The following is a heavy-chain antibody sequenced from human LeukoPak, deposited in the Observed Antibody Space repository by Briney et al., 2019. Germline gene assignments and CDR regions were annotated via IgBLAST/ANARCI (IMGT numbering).Heavy chain of an antibody. Sequence: PGGSLRLSCAASGFTFSRYWIHWVRQAPGKGLEWVSAISGSGGSTYYADSVKGRFTISRDNSENTLYLQMNSLRAEDTAVYYCAKDTAMVHSDYWGQGTLVTVSS. D-gene: IGHD5-18*01. V-gene: IGHV3-23*01. CDR3: AKDTAMVHSDY. CDR2: ISGSGGST. CDR1: GFTFSRYW. J-gene: IGHJ4*02.